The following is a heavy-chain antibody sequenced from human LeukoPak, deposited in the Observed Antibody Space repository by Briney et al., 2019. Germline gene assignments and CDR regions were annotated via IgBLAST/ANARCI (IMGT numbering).Heavy chain of an antibody. J-gene: IGHJ6*03. D-gene: IGHD6-13*01. CDR1: GFTFSSYG. Sequence: GGSLRLSCAASGFTFSSYGMHWVRQAPGKGLEWVAFIRYDGSNKYYADSVKGRFTISRDNSKNTLYLQMNSLRAEDTAVYYCARASNSSSWYYYYYYMDVWGKGTTVTISS. CDR2: IRYDGSNK. CDR3: ARASNSSSWYYYYYYMDV. V-gene: IGHV3-30*02.